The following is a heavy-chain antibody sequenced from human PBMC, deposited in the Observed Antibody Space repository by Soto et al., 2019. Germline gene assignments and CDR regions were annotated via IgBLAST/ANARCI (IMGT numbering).Heavy chain of an antibody. J-gene: IGHJ4*02. D-gene: IGHD3-22*01. CDR2: ISGSSDYI. Sequence: GGSLRLSCAASGFTFSSYSMNWVRQAPGMGLEWVSSISGSSDYIYYADSVKGRFTISRDNAKNSLSLQMNSLRAEDTAVYYCARVVYYDRSGYNYWGQGTLVTVSS. CDR1: GFTFSSYS. V-gene: IGHV3-21*01. CDR3: ARVVYYDRSGYNY.